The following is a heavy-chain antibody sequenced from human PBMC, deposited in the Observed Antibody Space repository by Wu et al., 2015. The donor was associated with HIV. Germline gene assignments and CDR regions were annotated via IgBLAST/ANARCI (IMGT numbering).Heavy chain of an antibody. V-gene: IGHV1-2*02. D-gene: IGHD2-2*01. CDR2: INPNSGGSGGT. Sequence: QVHLVQSGDEVKKPGASVKISCKASGYTFTSYYIHWVRQAPGQGLEWMGWINPNSGGSGGTNYAQKFQGRVTMTRDTSISTAYMELSRLRSADTAVYYCASSAGTSYYFDYWGQGTLVTVSS. J-gene: IGHJ4*02. CDR1: GYTFTSYY. CDR3: ASSAGTSYYFDY.